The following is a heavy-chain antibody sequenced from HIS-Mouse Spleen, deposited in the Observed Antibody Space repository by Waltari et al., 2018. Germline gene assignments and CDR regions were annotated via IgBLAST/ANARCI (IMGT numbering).Heavy chain of an antibody. CDR2: IYYSGST. J-gene: IGHJ2*01. D-gene: IGHD6-13*01. V-gene: IGHV4-39*07. CDR3: AREIPYSSSWYDWYFDL. Sequence: QLQLQESGPGLVKPSETLSLTCTVSGGLIRISSYHWGCIRQPPGKGLVWIWSIYYSGSTYYNPPLKSRVTISVDTSKNQFSLKLSSVTAADTAVYYCAREIPYSSSWYDWYFDLWGRGTLVTVSS. CDR1: GGLIRISSYH.